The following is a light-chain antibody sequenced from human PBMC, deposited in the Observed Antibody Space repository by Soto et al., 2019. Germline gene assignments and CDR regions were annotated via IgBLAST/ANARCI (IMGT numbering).Light chain of an antibody. V-gene: IGKV3-11*01. CDR2: SAS. J-gene: IGKJ4*01. Sequence: EMVLTQSPATPSFSPGERATLSCRASQSVRNDLVWYHQKPGQAPRVLIYSASNMATGIPARLSGSGSGTDFTLTISGLEPEDVAVYYCQQRTNWPPTFGGGSQVEMK. CDR3: QQRTNWPPT. CDR1: QSVRND.